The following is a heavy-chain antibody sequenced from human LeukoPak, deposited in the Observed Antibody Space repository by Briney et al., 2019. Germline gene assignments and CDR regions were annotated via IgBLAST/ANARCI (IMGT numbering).Heavy chain of an antibody. D-gene: IGHD3-22*01. V-gene: IGHV1-69*05. CDR1: GGTFSSHA. CDR2: IIPIFGTA. Sequence: SVKVSCKASGGTFSSHAISWVRQAPGQGLEWMGGIIPIFGTANYAQKFQGRVTITTDESTSTAYMELSSLRSEDTAVYYCARDAILSYYSDGSAYHGFDFWGQGTLVTVSS. J-gene: IGHJ4*02. CDR3: ARDAILSYYSDGSAYHGFDF.